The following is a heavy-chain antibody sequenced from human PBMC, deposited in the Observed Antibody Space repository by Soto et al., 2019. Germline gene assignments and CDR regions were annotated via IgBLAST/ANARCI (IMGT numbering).Heavy chain of an antibody. J-gene: IGHJ6*02. CDR3: AKNGQPPYYYYGLDV. D-gene: IGHD2-8*01. Sequence: ASVKVSCKASGYTFTSYGISWVRQAPGQGLEWMGWISAYNGNTNYAQKFQDRVSMTIDTSTGTAYMELRSLTSDDTAIYYCAKNGQPPYYYYGLDVWGQGTKVTVSS. CDR1: GYTFTSYG. CDR2: ISAYNGNT. V-gene: IGHV1-18*01.